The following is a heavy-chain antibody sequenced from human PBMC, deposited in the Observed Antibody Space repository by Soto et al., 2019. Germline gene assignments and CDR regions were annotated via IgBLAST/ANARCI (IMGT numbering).Heavy chain of an antibody. V-gene: IGHV3-53*01. CDR3: ARGHGDYERPPYSYHGMDV. Sequence: GGSLRLSCAPSGFTVNNNYMSWVRQAPGKGLEWVSVIYIGGSTYYADSVKGRFTISRDNSKSTLYLQMNSLRAEDTAVYYCARGHGDYERPPYSYHGMDVWGQGTTVTVSS. J-gene: IGHJ6*02. CDR2: IYIGGST. CDR1: GFTVNNNY. D-gene: IGHD4-17*01.